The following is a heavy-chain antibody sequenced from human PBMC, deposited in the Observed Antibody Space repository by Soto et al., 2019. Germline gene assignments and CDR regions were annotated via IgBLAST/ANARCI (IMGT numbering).Heavy chain of an antibody. CDR2: IIPIFGTT. D-gene: IGHD2-21*02. CDR3: ARGLYCGGGCYSHFDY. V-gene: IGHV1-69*01. J-gene: IGHJ4*02. Sequence: VQLVQSGAEVKKPGASVKVSCKASGGTFSNYPFIWVRQAPGQGLDWMGGIIPIFGTTDYGQRFQGRVTITADESTNTAYMELSSLRSDATAVYYCARGLYCGGGCYSHFDYWGQGTLVTGSS. CDR1: GGTFSNYP.